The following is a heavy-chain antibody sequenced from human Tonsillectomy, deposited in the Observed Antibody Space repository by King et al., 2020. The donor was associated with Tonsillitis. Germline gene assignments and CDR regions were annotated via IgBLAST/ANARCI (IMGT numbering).Heavy chain of an antibody. CDR3: ARGTIFGVVISYYYMDV. Sequence: QLVQSGAEVKKPGSSVKVSCKASGGTFSSYAISWVRQAPGQGLEWMGGIIPIFGTANYAQKFQGRVTITADDSTSTAYMELSSLRSEDTAVYYCARGTIFGVVISYYYMDVWGKGTTVTVSS. V-gene: IGHV1-69*01. J-gene: IGHJ6*03. D-gene: IGHD3-3*01. CDR1: GGTFSSYA. CDR2: IIPIFGTA.